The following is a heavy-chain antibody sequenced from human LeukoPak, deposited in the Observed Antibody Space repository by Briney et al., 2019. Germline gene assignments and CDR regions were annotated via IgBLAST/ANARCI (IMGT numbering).Heavy chain of an antibody. CDR1: GYTFTGYY. CDR3: ARPEPGGGSGSYPGTFDY. Sequence: ASVKVSSKASGYTFTGYYMHRVRQAPGQGLEWMGWINPNSGGTNYAQKFQDRVTMTRDKSISTAYMELSRLRSDDTAVYYCARPEPGGGSGSYPGTFDYWGQGTLLTVSS. V-gene: IGHV1-2*02. D-gene: IGHD1-26*01. J-gene: IGHJ4*02. CDR2: INPNSGGT.